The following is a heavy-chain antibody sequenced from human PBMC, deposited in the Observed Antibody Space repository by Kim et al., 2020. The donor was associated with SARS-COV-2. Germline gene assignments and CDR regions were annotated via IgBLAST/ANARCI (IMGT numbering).Heavy chain of an antibody. J-gene: IGHJ3*02. CDR3: LMIYDKSGHDAFDI. D-gene: IGHD3-22*01. CDR1: GFTFTSNW. V-gene: IGHV3-74*01. Sequence: GGSLRLSCAASGFTFTSNWIHWIRQAPGKGPVWVSHINSDGSSIGYADSMKGRFTISRDNTKNTLYLQMNSLRAEDTAVYYCLMIYDKSGHDAFDIWGQG. CDR2: INSDGSSI.